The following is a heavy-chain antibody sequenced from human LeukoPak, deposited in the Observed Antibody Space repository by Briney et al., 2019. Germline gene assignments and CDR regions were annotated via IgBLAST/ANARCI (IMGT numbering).Heavy chain of an antibody. CDR3: AKSNTVTSPGDY. V-gene: IGHV3-7*03. Sequence: GGSLRLSCAASGFTFANYWMSWVRQAPGKGLEWVANIRQDGSEKFYVDSVKGRFTISRDNDKSSLYLQMNSLRAEDTAVYYCAKSNTVTSPGDYWGQGTLVTVSS. J-gene: IGHJ4*02. CDR2: IRQDGSEK. CDR1: GFTFANYW. D-gene: IGHD4-17*01.